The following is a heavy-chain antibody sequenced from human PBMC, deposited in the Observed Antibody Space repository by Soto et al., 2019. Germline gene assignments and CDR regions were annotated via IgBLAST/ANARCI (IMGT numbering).Heavy chain of an antibody. Sequence: GASVKVSCKASGYSFTSYGISWVRQAPGQGLEWMGWISAYNGNKKYAQKLQGRVTMTTDTSTSTAYMELRSLRSDGTAVYYCARDLGQQLVDYWGQGTLVTVSS. CDR3: ARDLGQQLVDY. V-gene: IGHV1-18*01. D-gene: IGHD6-13*01. CDR2: ISAYNGNK. J-gene: IGHJ4*02. CDR1: GYSFTSYG.